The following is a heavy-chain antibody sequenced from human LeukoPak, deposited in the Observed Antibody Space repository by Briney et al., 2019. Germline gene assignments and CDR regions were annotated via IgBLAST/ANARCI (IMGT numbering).Heavy chain of an antibody. V-gene: IGHV4-39*07. CDR1: GGSISSSSYY. J-gene: IGHJ4*02. D-gene: IGHD4-17*01. CDR3: AREPNGDYEVDY. CDR2: IYYSGST. Sequence: SETLSLTCTVSGGSISSSSYYWGWIRQPPGKGLEWIGSIYYSGSTYYNPSLKSRVTISVDTSKNQFSLKLSSVTAADTAVYYCAREPNGDYEVDYWGQGTLVTVSS.